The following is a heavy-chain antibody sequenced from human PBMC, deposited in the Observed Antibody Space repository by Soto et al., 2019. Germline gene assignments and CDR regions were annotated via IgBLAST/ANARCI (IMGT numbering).Heavy chain of an antibody. CDR3: ARCAGLSTTSGGWCNWFDP. J-gene: IGHJ5*02. Sequence: EVQLLESGGGLVQPGGSLRLSCTASEFTFSNYAMSWVRQAPGKGLEWVSAISASGAATYYVDSVKGRFTISRDNSKDTLYVQINSLRAEDTGVYYCARCAGLSTTSGGWCNWFDPWGQGTLVTVSS. V-gene: IGHV3-23*01. D-gene: IGHD2-21*01. CDR2: ISASGAAT. CDR1: EFTFSNYA.